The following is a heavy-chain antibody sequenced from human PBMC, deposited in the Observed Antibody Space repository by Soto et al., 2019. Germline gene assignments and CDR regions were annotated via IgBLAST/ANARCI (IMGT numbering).Heavy chain of an antibody. CDR2: ISYDGSNK. Sequence: QVQLVESGGGVVQPWRSLRLSCAASGFTFSSYAMHWVRQAPGKGLEWVAVISYDGSNKYYADSVKGRFTISRDNSKNTLYLQMNSLRAEDTAVYYCARDRNYDSSGPKGALDYWGQGTLVTVSS. D-gene: IGHD3-22*01. V-gene: IGHV3-30-3*01. CDR3: ARDRNYDSSGPKGALDY. CDR1: GFTFSSYA. J-gene: IGHJ4*02.